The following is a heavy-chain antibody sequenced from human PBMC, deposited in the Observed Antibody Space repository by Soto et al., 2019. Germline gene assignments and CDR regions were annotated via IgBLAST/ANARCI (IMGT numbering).Heavy chain of an antibody. J-gene: IGHJ4*02. D-gene: IGHD6-6*01. CDR1: GFTFDGYA. Sequence: GGSLRLSCAASGFTFDGYAMSWVRQAPGKGLQWVSSIGGSVDGTYYADSVKGRFTISRDNSKNTLYLQMNSLRAEDTAVYYCARAREVTFIRMPSSHWGQGTLVTVSS. V-gene: IGHV3-23*01. CDR3: ARAREVTFIRMPSSH. CDR2: IGGSVDGT.